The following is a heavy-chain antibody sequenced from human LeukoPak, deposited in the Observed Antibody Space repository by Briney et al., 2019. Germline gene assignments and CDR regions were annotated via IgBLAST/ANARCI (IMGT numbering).Heavy chain of an antibody. CDR2: INNSGGT. D-gene: IGHD4-17*01. V-gene: IGHV4-34*01. J-gene: IGHJ6*02. Sequence: PSETLSLTCAVYGGSFSDYFCNWIRQSPGKGLEWIGEINNSGGTNNNPSLKSRVSILVDTSKKQFSLRLNSVTAADTAVYYCARGFYGDDGPEDYYGLDVWGQGTTVTVSS. CDR1: GGSFSDYF. CDR3: ARGFYGDDGPEDYYGLDV.